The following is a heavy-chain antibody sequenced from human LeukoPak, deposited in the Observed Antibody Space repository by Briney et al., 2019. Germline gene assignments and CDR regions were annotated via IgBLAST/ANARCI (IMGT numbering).Heavy chain of an antibody. J-gene: IGHJ4*02. CDR2: INAGNGNT. CDR3: ARVPHDSSGYYLAPIDY. CDR1: GYTFTSYA. V-gene: IGHV1-3*01. Sequence: ASVKVSCKASGYTFTSYAMHWVRQAPGQRLEWMGWINAGNGNTKYSQKFQGRVTITRDTSASTAYMELSSLRSEDTAVYYCARVPHDSSGYYLAPIDYWGQGTLVTVSS. D-gene: IGHD3-22*01.